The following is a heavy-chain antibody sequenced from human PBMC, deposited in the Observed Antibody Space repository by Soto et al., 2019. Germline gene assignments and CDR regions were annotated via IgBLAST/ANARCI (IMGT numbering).Heavy chain of an antibody. CDR1: GYTFTGYY. J-gene: IGHJ6*02. Sequence: ASVKVSCKASGYTFTGYYMHWVRQSPGQGLEWMGWINPNSGGTNYAQKFQGWVTMNRDTSISTAYMELSRLRSDDTAVYYCARERPLTTGTTDYYYGMDVWGQGTTVTSP. V-gene: IGHV1-2*04. CDR3: ARERPLTTGTTDYYYGMDV. D-gene: IGHD4-4*01. CDR2: INPNSGGT.